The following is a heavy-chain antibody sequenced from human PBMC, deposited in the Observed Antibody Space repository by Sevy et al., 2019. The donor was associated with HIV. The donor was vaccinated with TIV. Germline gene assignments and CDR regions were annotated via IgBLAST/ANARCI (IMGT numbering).Heavy chain of an antibody. CDR3: ARVDVRDGYRYWYFDL. V-gene: IGHV3-11*01. CDR1: GFTFSDYY. CDR2: ISSSGSTI. J-gene: IGHJ2*01. D-gene: IGHD5-12*01. Sequence: GGSLRLTCAASGFTFSDYYMSWIRQAPGKGLEWVSYISSSGSTIYYADSVKGRFTISRDNAKNSLYLQMNSLRAEDTAVYYCARVDVRDGYRYWYFDLWGRGTLVTVSS.